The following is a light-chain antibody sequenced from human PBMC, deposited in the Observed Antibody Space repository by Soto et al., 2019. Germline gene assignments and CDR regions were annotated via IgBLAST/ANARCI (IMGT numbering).Light chain of an antibody. CDR3: SSYAGSNNWV. V-gene: IGLV2-8*01. Sequence: QSVLTQPPSASGSPGQSVTISCTGSSNDVGDYNYVSWYQHHPGKVPKLMISEVSKRPSGVPDRFSGSKSGNTASLTVSGLQAEDEADYYCSSYAGSNNWVFGGGTKLTVL. J-gene: IGLJ3*02. CDR2: EVS. CDR1: SNDVGDYNY.